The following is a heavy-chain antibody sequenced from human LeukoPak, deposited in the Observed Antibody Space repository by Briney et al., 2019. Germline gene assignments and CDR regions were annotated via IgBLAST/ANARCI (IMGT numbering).Heavy chain of an antibody. V-gene: IGHV3-74*01. D-gene: IGHD2-21*02. Sequence: PGGSLRLSCAASGFTFSSYFWMHWVRQAPGKGLVWVSRIKSDGSSSTYVDSVKGRFTISRDNAKNSLYLQMNTLRAEDTAVYYCARAPPYCGGDCSDWYFDLWGRGTLVTVSS. CDR1: GFTFSSYFW. CDR3: ARAPPYCGGDCSDWYFDL. CDR2: IKSDGSSS. J-gene: IGHJ2*01.